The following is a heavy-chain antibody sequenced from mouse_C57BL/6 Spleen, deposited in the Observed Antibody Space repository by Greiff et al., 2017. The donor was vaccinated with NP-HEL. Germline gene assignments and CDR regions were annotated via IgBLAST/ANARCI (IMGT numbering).Heavy chain of an antibody. CDR1: GFSFNTYA. D-gene: IGHD2-2*01. J-gene: IGHJ2*01. Sequence: EVQGVESGGGLVQPKGSLKLSCAASGFSFNTYAMNWVRQAPGKGLEWVARIRSKSNNYATYYADSVKDRFTISRDDSEIMLYLQMNNLKTEDTAMYYCVRHGYYCDYWGQGTTLTVSS. CDR3: VRHGYYCDY. CDR2: IRSKSNNYAT. V-gene: IGHV10-1*01.